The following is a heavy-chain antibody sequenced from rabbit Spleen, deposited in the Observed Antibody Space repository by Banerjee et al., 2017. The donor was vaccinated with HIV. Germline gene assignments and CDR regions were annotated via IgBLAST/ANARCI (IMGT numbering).Heavy chain of an antibody. CDR2: IYGGSSGST. CDR1: GFSFSSDYY. D-gene: IGHD2-1*01. Sequence: QQQLEESGGGLVKPGGTLTLTCTASGFSFSSDYYMCWVRQAPGKGLECIACIYGGSSGSTYYASWAKGRFTISKTSSTTVTLQMTSLTVADTATYLCARGDNYFRFNLWGQGTLVTVS. V-gene: IGHV1S45*01. J-gene: IGHJ4*01. CDR3: ARGDNYFRFNL.